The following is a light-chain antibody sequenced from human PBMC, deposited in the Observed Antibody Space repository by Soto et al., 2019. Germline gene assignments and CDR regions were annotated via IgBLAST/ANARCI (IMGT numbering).Light chain of an antibody. CDR2: EVS. Sequence: QSALTQPPSASGSPGQSVTISCTGTSSDVGGYNYVSWYQQHPGKAPKLMIYEVSKRPSGVPDRFSGSKSGNTASLTVSGLQAVDEADYYCSSYAGSNNHVVFGGGTKLTVL. CDR3: SSYAGSNNHVV. CDR1: SSDVGGYNY. J-gene: IGLJ2*01. V-gene: IGLV2-8*01.